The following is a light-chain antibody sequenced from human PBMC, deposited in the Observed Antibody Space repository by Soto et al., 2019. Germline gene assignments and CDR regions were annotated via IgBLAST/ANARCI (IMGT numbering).Light chain of an antibody. Sequence: EIVMTQSPATLSVSPGERVTLSCRASQSVSNKLAWYQQNPGQAPRLLIYDASSRATGIPARFSGSGSGTEFTLTISSLQSEYFAVYFCQQYNNWPPEYTFGQGTKLQIK. J-gene: IGKJ2*01. CDR2: DAS. CDR1: QSVSNK. V-gene: IGKV3-15*01. CDR3: QQYNNWPPEYT.